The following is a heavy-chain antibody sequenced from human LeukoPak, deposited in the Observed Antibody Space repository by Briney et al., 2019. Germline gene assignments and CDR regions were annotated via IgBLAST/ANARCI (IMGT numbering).Heavy chain of an antibody. V-gene: IGHV4-31*03. Sequence: SQTLSLTCTVSGGSISSGGYYWSWIRQHPGKGLEWIGYIYYSGSAYYNPSLKSRVTISLDTSKNQFSLKLTSVTAADTAVYYCARSPSGSYNHPGHIGCWGQGALVTVSS. CDR2: IYYSGSA. CDR3: ARSPSGSYNHPGHIGC. D-gene: IGHD1-26*01. J-gene: IGHJ4*02. CDR1: GGSISSGGYY.